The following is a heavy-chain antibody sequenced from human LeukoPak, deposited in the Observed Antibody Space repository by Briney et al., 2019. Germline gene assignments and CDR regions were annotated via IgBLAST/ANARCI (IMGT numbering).Heavy chain of an antibody. V-gene: IGHV3-21*01. D-gene: IGHD2-2*01. CDR1: GFTFSSYS. CDR2: ISSSSSYI. J-gene: IGHJ3*02. Sequence: GGSLRLSCAASGFTFSSYSMNWVRQAPGKGLEWVSSISSSSSYIYYADSVKGRFTISRDNAKNSLYLQMNSLRAGDTAVYYCARDGSTSFLNAFDIWGQGTMVTVSS. CDR3: ARDGSTSFLNAFDI.